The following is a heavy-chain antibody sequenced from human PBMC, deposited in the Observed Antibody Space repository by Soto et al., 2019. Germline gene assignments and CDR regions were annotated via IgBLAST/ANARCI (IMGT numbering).Heavy chain of an antibody. J-gene: IGHJ1*01. CDR3: AREGPPIRAHNPPEYFQH. CDR2: IYYTGGT. Sequence: ETLSFTCTLSGDSFSTRSNYWAWIRQPPGKGLEWIGSIYYTGGTYYNPSLKSRVTLFLDTSKNQFSLNLNSVTAADTAVYYCAREGPPIRAHNPPEYFQHWGQGTPVTVSS. V-gene: IGHV4-39*02. CDR1: GDSFSTRSNY.